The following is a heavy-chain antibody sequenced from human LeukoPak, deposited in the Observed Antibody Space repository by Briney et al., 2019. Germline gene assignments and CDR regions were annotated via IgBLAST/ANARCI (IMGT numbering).Heavy chain of an antibody. CDR2: IYATGST. J-gene: IGHJ5*02. CDR3: AREFSTNWFDP. V-gene: IGHV4-4*07. CDR1: GASIGSYY. Sequence: SETLSLTCTVSGASIGSYYWSWIRQPAGKGLEWIGRIYATGSTNYNPSLESRVTMSVDTSKNHLSLKVTSATAADTAVYYCAREFSTNWFDPWGQGTLVTVSS.